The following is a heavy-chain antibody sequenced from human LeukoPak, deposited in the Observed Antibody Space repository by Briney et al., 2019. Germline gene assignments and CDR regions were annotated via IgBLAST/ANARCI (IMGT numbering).Heavy chain of an antibody. CDR2: VNPHSGVT. CDR1: GYTFTGYF. Sequence: ASVKLSCMASGYTFTGYFLHWVRQAPGQGLEWMGWVNPHSGVTNYAQKFHGRVTMTRATSISTAYMELSRLKSDDTAVYFCARKLGYSGGYDYWGQGTLVTVSS. D-gene: IGHD6-19*01. V-gene: IGHV1-2*02. J-gene: IGHJ4*02. CDR3: ARKLGYSGGYDY.